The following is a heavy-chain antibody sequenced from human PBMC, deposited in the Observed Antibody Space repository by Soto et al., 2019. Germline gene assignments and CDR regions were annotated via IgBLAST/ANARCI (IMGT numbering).Heavy chain of an antibody. CDR1: GFTFTSSA. CDR3: AADLQYYYDSSGYSRPNWFDP. D-gene: IGHD3-22*01. Sequence: SVKVSCKASGFTFTSSAVQWVRQARGQRLEWIGWIVVGSGNTNYAQKFQERVTITRDMSTSTAYMELSSLRSEDTAVYYCAADLQYYYDSSGYSRPNWFDPWGQGTLVTVSS. J-gene: IGHJ5*02. CDR2: IVVGSGNT. V-gene: IGHV1-58*01.